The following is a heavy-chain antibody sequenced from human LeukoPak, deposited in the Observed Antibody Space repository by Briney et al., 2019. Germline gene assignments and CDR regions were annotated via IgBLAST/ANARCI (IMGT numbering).Heavy chain of an antibody. Sequence: GGSLRLSCAASGFTFSSYSMNWVRQAPGKGLEWVSSISSSSSYIYYADSVKGRFTISRDNAKNSLYLQMNSLRAEDTAVYYCARPQDYGSGSYPAFDYWGQGTLVTVSS. CDR3: ARPQDYGSGSYPAFDY. CDR2: ISSSSSYI. D-gene: IGHD3-10*01. J-gene: IGHJ4*02. V-gene: IGHV3-21*01. CDR1: GFTFSSYS.